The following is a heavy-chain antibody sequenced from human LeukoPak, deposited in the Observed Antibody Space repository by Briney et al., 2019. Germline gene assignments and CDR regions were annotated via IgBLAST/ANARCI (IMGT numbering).Heavy chain of an antibody. D-gene: IGHD6-13*01. CDR1: GGSFSGYY. CDR2: IYYSGST. Sequence: PSETLSLTCAVYGGSFSGYYWSWIRQHPVKGLEWIGYIYYSGSTYYNPSLKSRVTISVDTSKNQFSLKLSSVTAADTAVYYCARAGWSSSWPIVGPWGQGTLVTVSS. V-gene: IGHV4-31*11. J-gene: IGHJ5*02. CDR3: ARAGWSSSWPIVGP.